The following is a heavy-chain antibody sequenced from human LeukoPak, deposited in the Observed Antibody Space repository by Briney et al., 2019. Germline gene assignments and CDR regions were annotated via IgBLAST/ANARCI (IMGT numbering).Heavy chain of an antibody. J-gene: IGHJ3*02. V-gene: IGHV3-74*01. Sequence: GGSLRLSCAASGFTFSSYWMHWVRQAPGKGLGWVSRINTDGSKTTYADSVKGRFTMSRDSAKNTRYLQMNSPRAEDTAVYYCARESYSSGGSCYSGRAFDIWGQGTMVTVSS. CDR3: ARESYSSGGSCYSGRAFDI. CDR1: GFTFSSYW. D-gene: IGHD2-15*01. CDR2: INTDGSKT.